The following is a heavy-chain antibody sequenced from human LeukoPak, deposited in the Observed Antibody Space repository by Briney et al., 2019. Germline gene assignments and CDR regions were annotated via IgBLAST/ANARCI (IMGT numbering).Heavy chain of an antibody. CDR3: ARVWAYDFWSGYKNLNFDY. D-gene: IGHD3-3*01. V-gene: IGHV1-8*01. Sequence: GASVKVSCKASGYTFTSYDINWVRQATGQGLEWMGWMNPNSGNTGYAQKFQGRVTMTRYTSISTAYMELSSLRSEDTAVYYCARVWAYDFWSGYKNLNFDYWGQGTLVTVSS. CDR1: GYTFTSYD. J-gene: IGHJ4*02. CDR2: MNPNSGNT.